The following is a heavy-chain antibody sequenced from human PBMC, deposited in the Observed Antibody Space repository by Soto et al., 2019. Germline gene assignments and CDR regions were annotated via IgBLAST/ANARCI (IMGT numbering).Heavy chain of an antibody. Sequence: PSETLSLTCTVSGGSISSGDYYWSWIRQPPGRGVEWIGYIYYSGSTYYNPSLKSRVTISVDTSKNQFSLKLSSVTAADTAVYYCARVGYYYDSSGYPESYYFDYWGQGTLVTVSS. V-gene: IGHV4-30-4*01. J-gene: IGHJ4*02. CDR1: GGSISSGDYY. CDR2: IYYSGST. D-gene: IGHD3-22*01. CDR3: ARVGYYYDSSGYPESYYFDY.